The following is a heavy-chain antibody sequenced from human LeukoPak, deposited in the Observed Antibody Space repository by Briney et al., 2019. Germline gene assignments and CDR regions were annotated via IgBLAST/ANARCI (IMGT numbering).Heavy chain of an antibody. CDR2: INHSGST. CDR3: ARGPYDYVCGSYRQNNWFDP. CDR1: GGSFSGYY. V-gene: IGHV4-34*01. D-gene: IGHD3-16*02. Sequence: SETLSLTCAVYGGSFSGYYWSWIRQPPGKGLEWIGEINHSGSTNYNPSLKSRVTIPVDTSKNQSPLKLSSVTAADTAVYCCARGPYDYVCGSYRQNNWFDPWGQGTLVTVSS. J-gene: IGHJ5*02.